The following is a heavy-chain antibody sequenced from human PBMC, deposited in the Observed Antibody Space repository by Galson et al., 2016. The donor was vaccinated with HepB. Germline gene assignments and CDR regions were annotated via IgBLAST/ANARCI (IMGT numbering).Heavy chain of an antibody. CDR3: ARETLGYCGGDCYSGGWFDP. CDR1: GFSLSSSGVG. J-gene: IGHJ5*02. D-gene: IGHD2-21*02. Sequence: PAQVKPTQTLTLTCTFSGFSLSSSGVGVGWIRQPPGKALEWLALIYWDDDKRYSPSLKSRLTITKDTSKNQVVLTMTNMDPVDTATYYCARETLGYCGGDCYSGGWFDPWGQGTLVTVSS. V-gene: IGHV2-5*02. CDR2: IYWDDDK.